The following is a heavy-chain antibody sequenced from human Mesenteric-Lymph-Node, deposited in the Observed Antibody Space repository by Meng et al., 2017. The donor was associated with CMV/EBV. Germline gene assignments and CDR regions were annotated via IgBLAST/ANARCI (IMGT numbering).Heavy chain of an antibody. CDR3: TRDPGYPYYYGMDV. CDR1: GYTRSSYN. CDR2: INIGSSTI. D-gene: IGHD2-15*01. Sequence: GESLKISCAASGYTRSSYNMDWVRQAPGKGLEWVSFINIGSSTIHYADSVKGRFTISRDNAKNSLYLQMNSLRAEDTAVYYCTRDPGYPYYYGMDVWGQGTTVTVSS. V-gene: IGHV3-48*04. J-gene: IGHJ6*02.